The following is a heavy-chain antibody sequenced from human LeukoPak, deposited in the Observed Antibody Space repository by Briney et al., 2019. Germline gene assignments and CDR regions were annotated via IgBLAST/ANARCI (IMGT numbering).Heavy chain of an antibody. D-gene: IGHD6-13*01. CDR2: IRSKAYGGTT. CDR1: GFTFGDYA. CDR3: TSFRIAAAGPPGFDY. Sequence: GSLRLSCTASGFTFGDYAMSWFRQAPGKGLEWVGFIRSKAYGGTTEYAASVKGGFTISRDDSKSIAYLQMNSLKTEDTAVYYCTSFRIAAAGPPGFDYWGQGTLVTVSS. J-gene: IGHJ4*02. V-gene: IGHV3-49*03.